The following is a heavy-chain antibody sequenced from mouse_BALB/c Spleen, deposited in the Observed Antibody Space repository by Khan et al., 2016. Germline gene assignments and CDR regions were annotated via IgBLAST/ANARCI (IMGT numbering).Heavy chain of an antibody. Sequence: QIQLVQSGPELKKPGETVKISCKASGYTFTNYGMNWVKQAPGKGLKWMGWINTYTGEPTYADDFKGRLAFSLETSASTAYLQINNLKHEDMAICLCAKNYYYGSSYRDIGVWGAGTTI. CDR1: GYTFTNYG. J-gene: IGHJ1*01. V-gene: IGHV9-1*02. CDR3: AKNYYYGSSYRDIGV. CDR2: INTYTGEP. D-gene: IGHD1-1*01.